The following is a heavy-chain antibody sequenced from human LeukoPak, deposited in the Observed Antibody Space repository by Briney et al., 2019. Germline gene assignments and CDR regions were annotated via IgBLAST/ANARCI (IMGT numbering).Heavy chain of an antibody. D-gene: IGHD5/OR15-5a*01. J-gene: IGHJ1*01. Sequence: QPGGSLRLSCAASGFTFSSYWMSWVRLAPGKGLEWVANIKQDGSEKYYVDSVRGRFSISGDNSKNSLYLQMNSLRADDTAVYYCARVITVYNVYEEVAEYFQYWGQGTLVTVSS. CDR3: ARVITVYNVYEEVAEYFQY. CDR1: GFTFSSYW. V-gene: IGHV3-7*01. CDR2: IKQDGSEK.